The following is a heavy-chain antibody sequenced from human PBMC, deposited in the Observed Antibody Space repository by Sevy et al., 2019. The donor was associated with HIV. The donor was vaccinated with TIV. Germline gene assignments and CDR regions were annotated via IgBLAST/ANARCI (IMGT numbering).Heavy chain of an antibody. V-gene: IGHV1-24*01. CDR1: GYSLTGLS. D-gene: IGHD3-22*01. Sequence: ASVKVSCKVSGYSLTGLSMHWVRQAPGKGLEWMGSFYPEDGERIYAQKLEGRVTMTEDTSADTAYMELNSLRFEDTAVYYCATTKAYYESSGCPFDYWGQGTLVTVSS. CDR3: ATTKAYYESSGCPFDY. J-gene: IGHJ4*02. CDR2: FYPEDGER.